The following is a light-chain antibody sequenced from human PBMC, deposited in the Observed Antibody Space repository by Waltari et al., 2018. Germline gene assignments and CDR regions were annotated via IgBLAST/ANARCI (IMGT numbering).Light chain of an antibody. Sequence: EIVLTQSPGTLSLSPGERATLSCRAGQSVGRSFAWYQQKPGQAPRLLIYASSSRATVIPDRFSGSGSGTDFSLTISRLEPEDFAVYYCQHYVRLPATYGQGTKVEIK. CDR3: QHYVRLPAT. CDR1: QSVGRS. J-gene: IGKJ1*01. V-gene: IGKV3-20*01. CDR2: ASS.